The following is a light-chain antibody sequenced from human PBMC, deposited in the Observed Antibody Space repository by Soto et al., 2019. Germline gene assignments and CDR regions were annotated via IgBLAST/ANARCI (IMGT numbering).Light chain of an antibody. J-gene: IGLJ2*01. CDR1: SGHSSYD. Sequence: QLVLTQSPSPSASLGASVKLTCTLRSGHSSYDIAWHQQQPEKGPRFLMKLNSDGSHSKGDGISDRFSGSSSGAERYLTISSLQYEDEADYYCQTWGADTVIFGGGTKLTVL. CDR3: QTWGADTVI. CDR2: LNSDGSH. V-gene: IGLV4-69*01.